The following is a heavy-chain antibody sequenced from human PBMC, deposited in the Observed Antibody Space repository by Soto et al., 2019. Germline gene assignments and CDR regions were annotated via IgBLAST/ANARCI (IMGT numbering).Heavy chain of an antibody. Sequence: PGGSLRLSCAASGFTFSSYAMSWVRQAPGKGLEWVSAISGSGGSTYYADSVKGRFTISRDNSKNTLYLQMNSLRAEDTAVYYCAKEGLAVGAQDDAFDICGQGTMVTV. V-gene: IGHV3-23*01. CDR2: ISGSGGST. CDR3: AKEGLAVGAQDDAFDI. D-gene: IGHD1-26*01. CDR1: GFTFSSYA. J-gene: IGHJ3*02.